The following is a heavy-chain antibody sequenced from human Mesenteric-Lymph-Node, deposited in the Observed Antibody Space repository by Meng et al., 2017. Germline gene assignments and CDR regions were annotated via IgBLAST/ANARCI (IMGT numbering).Heavy chain of an antibody. CDR1: GYTFTGYY. Sequence: ASVKVSCKASGYTFTGYYIHWVRQAPGQGLEWMGWINPNSGGTNYAQKFQGRVTMTRDTSISTAYMELSRLRSDDTAVYYCARGVVRGVRGYAFDIWGQGTMVTVSS. CDR3: ARGVVRGVRGYAFDI. V-gene: IGHV1-2*02. J-gene: IGHJ3*02. D-gene: IGHD3-10*01. CDR2: INPNSGGT.